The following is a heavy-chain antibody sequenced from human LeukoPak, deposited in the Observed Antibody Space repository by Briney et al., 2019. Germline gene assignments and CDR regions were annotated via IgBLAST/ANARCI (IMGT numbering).Heavy chain of an antibody. CDR2: IIPIFGTA. CDR1: GGTFSSYA. J-gene: IGHJ6*04. D-gene: IGHD6-13*01. V-gene: IGHV1-69*06. CDR3: ARGGIAAAGMMDV. Sequence: SVKVSCKASGGTFSSYAISWVRQAPGQGLEWMGGIIPIFGTANYAQKFQGRVTITADKSTSTAYMELSSLRSEDTAVYYCARGGIAAAGMMDVWGKGTTVTVSS.